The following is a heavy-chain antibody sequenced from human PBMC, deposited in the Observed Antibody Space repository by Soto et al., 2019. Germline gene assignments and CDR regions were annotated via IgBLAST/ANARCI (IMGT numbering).Heavy chain of an antibody. J-gene: IGHJ3*02. CDR1: GYTFTSYY. CDR3: AREQITYYDILSGYAQPDAFDI. V-gene: IGHV1-46*01. CDR2: INPSGGST. Sequence: ASVKVSCKASGYTFTSYYMHWVLQAPGQGLEWMGIINPSGGSTSYAQKFQGRVTMTRDTSTSTVYMELSSLRSEDTAVYYCAREQITYYDILSGYAQPDAFDIWGQGTMVTVSS. D-gene: IGHD3-9*01.